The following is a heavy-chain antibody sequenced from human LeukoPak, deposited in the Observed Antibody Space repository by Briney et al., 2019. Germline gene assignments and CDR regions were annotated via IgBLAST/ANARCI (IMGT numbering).Heavy chain of an antibody. Sequence: PSETLSLTCTVSGGSISSYYWSWIRQPPGKGLEWIRYIYYSGSTNYNPSLKSRVTISVDTSKNQFSLKLSSVTAADTAVYYCARSYYDFWSGYSLAYWGQGTLVTVSS. J-gene: IGHJ4*02. CDR3: ARSYYDFWSGYSLAY. CDR2: IYYSGST. V-gene: IGHV4-59*01. D-gene: IGHD3-3*01. CDR1: GGSISSYY.